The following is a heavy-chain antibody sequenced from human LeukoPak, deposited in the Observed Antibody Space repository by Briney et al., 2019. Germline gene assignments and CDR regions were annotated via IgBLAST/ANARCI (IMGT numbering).Heavy chain of an antibody. V-gene: IGHV1-46*02. Sequence: GASVKLSCKASPYTFDKYYIHWVRQAPGQGLEWMGVINPSGRSTSYAQQFQGRVTVTRDTPTSTVYMDLSSLRSEDSAVYYCARDSLELQRRNWFDPWGQGTLVTVSS. D-gene: IGHD1-7*01. CDR1: PYTFDKYY. CDR2: INPSGRST. CDR3: ARDSLELQRRNWFDP. J-gene: IGHJ5*02.